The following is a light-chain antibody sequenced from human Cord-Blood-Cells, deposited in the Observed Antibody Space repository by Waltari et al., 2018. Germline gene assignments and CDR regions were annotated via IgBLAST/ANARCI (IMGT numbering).Light chain of an antibody. CDR3: QQYGSYT. CDR2: GAS. CDR1: QSVSSSY. V-gene: IGKV3-20*01. J-gene: IGKJ2*01. Sequence: IVLTQSPGTLSLPPGERATLSCRASQSVSSSYLAWYQQKPGQAPRLLIYGASSRATGIPDRFSGSGSGTDFTLTISRLEPEDFAVYYCQQYGSYTFGQGTKLEIK.